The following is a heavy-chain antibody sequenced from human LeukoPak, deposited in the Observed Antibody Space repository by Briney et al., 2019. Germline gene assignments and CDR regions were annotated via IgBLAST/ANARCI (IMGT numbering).Heavy chain of an antibody. V-gene: IGHV1-69*13. J-gene: IGHJ4*02. CDR2: IIPIFGTA. Sequence: GASVKVSCKASGGTFSSYAISWVRQAPGQGLEWMGGIIPIFGTANYAQKFQSRVTITADESTSTAYMELSSLRSEDTAVYYCARLSYDYVWGSYRQIDYWGQGTLVTVSS. CDR3: ARLSYDYVWGSYRQIDY. CDR1: GGTFSSYA. D-gene: IGHD3-16*02.